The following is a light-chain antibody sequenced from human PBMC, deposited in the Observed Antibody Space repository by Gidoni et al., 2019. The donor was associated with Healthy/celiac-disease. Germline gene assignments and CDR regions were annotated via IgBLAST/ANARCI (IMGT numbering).Light chain of an antibody. J-gene: IGKJ1*01. Sequence: DIQMTQSPYSLSASVGDRVTITCRASQSISSYLNWYQQKPGKAPKLLIYAASSLQSGVPSRFSGSGSGTDFTLTISSLQPEDFVTYYCQQSYSTPRTFGQGTKVEIK. CDR2: AAS. CDR3: QQSYSTPRT. V-gene: IGKV1-39*01. CDR1: QSISSY.